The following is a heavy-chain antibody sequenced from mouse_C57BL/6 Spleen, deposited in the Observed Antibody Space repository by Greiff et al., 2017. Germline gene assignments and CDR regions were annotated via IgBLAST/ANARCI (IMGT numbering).Heavy chain of an antibody. V-gene: IGHV1-74*01. CDR3: ANYDYDSAWFAY. CDR2: IHPSDSDT. CDR1: GYTFTSYW. J-gene: IGHJ3*01. Sequence: VQLQQPGAELVKPGASVKVSCKASGYTFTSYWMHWVKQRPGQGLEWIGRIHPSDSDTNYNQKFKGKATLTVDKSSSPAYMQLSSLTSEDSAVYYCANYDYDSAWFAYWGQGTLVTVSA. D-gene: IGHD2-4*01.